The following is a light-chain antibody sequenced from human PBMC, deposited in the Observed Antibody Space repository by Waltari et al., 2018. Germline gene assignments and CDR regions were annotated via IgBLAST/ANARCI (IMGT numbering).Light chain of an antibody. Sequence: QSALTQPRSVSGSPGPSVPISCTGTSSDVGSNTFVSWYQHHPDKAPKLIIYDINKRPSGVPDRFSGSKSGNTASLTISGLQAEDEADYYCCSCVGRNIYWVFGGGTKLTVL. CDR3: CSCVGRNIYWV. J-gene: IGLJ3*02. V-gene: IGLV2-11*01. CDR1: SSDVGSNTF. CDR2: DIN.